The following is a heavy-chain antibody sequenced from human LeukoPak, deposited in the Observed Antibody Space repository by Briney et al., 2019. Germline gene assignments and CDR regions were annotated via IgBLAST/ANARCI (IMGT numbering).Heavy chain of an antibody. CDR3: ARLYPYCTSSTCLDY. CDR2: MYHSGST. V-gene: IGHV4-38-2*01. J-gene: IGHJ4*02. D-gene: IGHD2-2*01. CDR1: GYSISSGYY. Sequence: PSETLSLTCAVSGYSISSGYYWGWIRQPPGKGLEWIGSMYHSGSTYHNPSLKSRVTMLVDTSKNHISLKLSSVTAADTAVYYCARLYPYCTSSTCLDYWGQGTLVTVSS.